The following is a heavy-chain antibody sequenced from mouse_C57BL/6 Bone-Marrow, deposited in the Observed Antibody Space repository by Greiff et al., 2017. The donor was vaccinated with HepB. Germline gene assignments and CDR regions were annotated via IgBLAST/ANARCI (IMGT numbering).Heavy chain of an antibody. D-gene: IGHD4-1*01. CDR2: IWSGGST. V-gene: IGHV2-2*01. Sequence: VMLVESGPGLVQPSQSLSITCTVSGFSLTSYGVHWVRQSPGKGLEWLGVIWSGGSTDYNAAFISRLSISKDNSKSQVFFKMNSLQADDTAIYYCARKGWDNAMDYWGQGTSVTVSS. CDR1: GFSLTSYG. J-gene: IGHJ4*01. CDR3: ARKGWDNAMDY.